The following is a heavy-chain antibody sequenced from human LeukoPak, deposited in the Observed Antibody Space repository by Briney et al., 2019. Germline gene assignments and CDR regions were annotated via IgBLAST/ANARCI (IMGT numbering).Heavy chain of an antibody. D-gene: IGHD2/OR15-2a*01. CDR1: GFTFSSYA. CDR3: ARVGILYPEGFDY. CDR2: ISYDGSNK. J-gene: IGHJ4*02. V-gene: IGHV3-30*04. Sequence: GGSLRLSCAASGFTFSSYAMHWVRQAPGKGLEWVAVISYDGSNKYYADSVKGRFTISRDNSKNTLFLQMNSLRADDTAVYYCARVGILYPEGFDYWGQGTLVTVSS.